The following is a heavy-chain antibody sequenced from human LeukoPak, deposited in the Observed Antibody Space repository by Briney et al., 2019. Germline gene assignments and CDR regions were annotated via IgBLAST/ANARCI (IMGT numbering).Heavy chain of an antibody. D-gene: IGHD1-26*01. J-gene: IGHJ4*02. V-gene: IGHV3-73*01. CDR1: GFTFSGSA. Sequence: GGSLRLSCAASGFTFSGSAMHWVRQASGKGLEWVGRIRSKANNYATAYAASVKGRFTISRDDSKNTAYLQMNSLRAEDTAVYYCARHIVGAILVWGQGTLVTVSS. CDR2: IRSKANNYAT. CDR3: ARHIVGAILV.